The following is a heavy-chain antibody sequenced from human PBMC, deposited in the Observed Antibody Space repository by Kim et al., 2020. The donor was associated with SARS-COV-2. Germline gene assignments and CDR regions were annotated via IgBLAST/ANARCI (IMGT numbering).Heavy chain of an antibody. Sequence: FQGRVTMTRNTSISTAYMELSSLRSEDTAVYYCARVAGLSAATVNDAFDIWGQGTMVTVSS. D-gene: IGHD6-13*01. J-gene: IGHJ3*02. V-gene: IGHV1-8*01. CDR3: ARVAGLSAATVNDAFDI.